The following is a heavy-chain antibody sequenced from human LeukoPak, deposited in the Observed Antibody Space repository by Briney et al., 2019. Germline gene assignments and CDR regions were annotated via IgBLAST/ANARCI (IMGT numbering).Heavy chain of an antibody. CDR2: IYHRGDT. D-gene: IGHD5-24*01. Sequence: QASGTLSLTCAVSGVSISSSNWWSWVRQPPGKGLGWIGEIYHRGDTIYNPSLKSRVTISVDKSKNQFSLKLSFVTAADTAIYYCATQGWLQSEYYFDHWGQGTLVTVSS. J-gene: IGHJ4*02. CDR1: GVSISSSNW. CDR3: ATQGWLQSEYYFDH. V-gene: IGHV4-4*02.